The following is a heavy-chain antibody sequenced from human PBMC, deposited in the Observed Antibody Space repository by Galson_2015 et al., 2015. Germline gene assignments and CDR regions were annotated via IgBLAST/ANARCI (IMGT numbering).Heavy chain of an antibody. CDR1: GFTFDDYA. CDR2: ISGDGGST. CDR3: AKAYRAMYYYDSSGYVGYYYGMDV. J-gene: IGHJ6*02. V-gene: IGHV3-43*02. Sequence: SLRLSCAASGFTFDDYAMHWVHQAPGKGLEWVSLISGDGGSTYYADSVKGRFTISRDNSKNSLYLQMNSLRTEDTALYYCAKAYRAMYYYDSSGYVGYYYGMDVWGQGTTVTVSS. D-gene: IGHD3-22*01.